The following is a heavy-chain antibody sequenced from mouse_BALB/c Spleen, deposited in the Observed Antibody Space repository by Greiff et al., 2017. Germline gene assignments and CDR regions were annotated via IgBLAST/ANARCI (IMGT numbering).Heavy chain of an antibody. CDR1: GYTFTSYW. Sequence: VQLQQSGAELARPGASVKLSCKASGYTFTSYWMQWVKQRPGQGLEWIGAIYPGDGDTRYTQKFKGKATLTADKSSSTAYMQLSSLASEDSAVYYCARDRSFDYWGQGTTLTVSS. V-gene: IGHV1-87*01. J-gene: IGHJ2*01. CDR2: IYPGDGDT. CDR3: ARDRSFDY. D-gene: IGHD2-14*01.